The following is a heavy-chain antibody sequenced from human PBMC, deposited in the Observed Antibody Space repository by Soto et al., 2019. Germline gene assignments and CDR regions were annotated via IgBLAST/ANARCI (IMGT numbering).Heavy chain of an antibody. CDR3: AREYVKWGYGGNYYGMDV. CDR1: GFTFSSYG. Sequence: QVQLVESGGGVVQPGRSLRLSCAASGFTFSSYGMHWVRQAPGKGLEWVAVKWYDGSNKYYADSVKGRFTISRDSSKNTLYLQMSSLSAEDTAVYYCAREYVKWGYGGNYYGMDVWGQGTTVTVSS. D-gene: IGHD1-26*01. J-gene: IGHJ6*02. V-gene: IGHV3-33*01. CDR2: KWYDGSNK.